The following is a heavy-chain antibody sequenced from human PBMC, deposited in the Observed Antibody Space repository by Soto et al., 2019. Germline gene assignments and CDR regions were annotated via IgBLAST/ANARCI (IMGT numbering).Heavy chain of an antibody. Sequence: QVQLVQSGAEVKEPGSSVNVSCKTSGGTFGNTAVTWVRQVPGQGLEWIGGIVPLFGTANYAQKFRGRVMITADESTSTAYMDLSSLISDDTAIYYCASDGDPGYSFWSGPLGGGRFDPWGQGTLVTVSS. V-gene: IGHV1-69*12. J-gene: IGHJ5*02. CDR3: ASDGDPGYSFWSGPLGGGRFDP. CDR2: IVPLFGTA. CDR1: GGTFGNTA. D-gene: IGHD3-3*01.